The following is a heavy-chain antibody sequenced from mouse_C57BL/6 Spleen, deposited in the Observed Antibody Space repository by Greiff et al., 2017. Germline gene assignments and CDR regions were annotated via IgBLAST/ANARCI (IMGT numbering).Heavy chain of an antibody. J-gene: IGHJ4*01. V-gene: IGHV5-9-1*02. CDR1: GFTFSSYA. CDR2: ISSGGDYI. CDR3: TRVRDCYFEGDY. D-gene: IGHD2-3*01. Sequence: EVKLVESGEGLVKPGGSLKLSCAASGFTFSSYAMSWVRQTPEKRLEWVANISSGGDYIYYADNVKGRFTISRANARNTLYLQMSSLKSEDTAMYYCTRVRDCYFEGDYWGHVASVTVSS.